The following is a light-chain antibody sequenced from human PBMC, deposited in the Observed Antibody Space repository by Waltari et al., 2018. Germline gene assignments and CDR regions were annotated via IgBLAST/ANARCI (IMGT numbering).Light chain of an antibody. CDR2: WAC. J-gene: IGKJ4*01. Sequence: DIVMTQSPDSLAVSLGERATINCKSSQSVLYSSNNKNYLAWYQQKPGKPPKLLIYWACTRESGVPDRFSGSGSGTDFTLTISSLQAEDVAVYYCQQYYSTPSRLTFGGGTKVEIK. V-gene: IGKV4-1*01. CDR3: QQYYSTPSRLT. CDR1: QSVLYSSNNKNY.